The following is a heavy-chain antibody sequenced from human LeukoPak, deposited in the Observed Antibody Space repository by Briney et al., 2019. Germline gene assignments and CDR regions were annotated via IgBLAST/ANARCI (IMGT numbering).Heavy chain of an antibody. D-gene: IGHD7-27*01. V-gene: IGHV4-38-2*02. CDR2: IYHSGST. CDR1: DYSISNYYY. J-gene: IGHJ4*02. CDR3: ARVLGTYFDY. Sequence: SETLSLTCTVSDYSISNYYYWGWIRRPPGKGLEWIGDIYHSGSTYYNPSLKSRVTISVTPSKNQFSLKLSSVTAADTAVYYCARVLGTYFDYWGQGTLVTVSS.